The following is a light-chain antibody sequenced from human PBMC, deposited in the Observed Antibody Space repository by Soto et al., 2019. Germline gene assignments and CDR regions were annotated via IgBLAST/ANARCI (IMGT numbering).Light chain of an antibody. J-gene: IGLJ1*01. CDR1: SGDIGAYNY. Sequence: QSVLTQPASVSGSPGQSITISCAGTSGDIGAYNYVAWFQQHPGKAPKLLIYEVISRPSGVSNRFSGSKSGNTTSLTISGLQTEDEADYYCSSYTTSDTLLFGPGTKVTVL. CDR3: SSYTTSDTLL. V-gene: IGLV2-14*01. CDR2: EVI.